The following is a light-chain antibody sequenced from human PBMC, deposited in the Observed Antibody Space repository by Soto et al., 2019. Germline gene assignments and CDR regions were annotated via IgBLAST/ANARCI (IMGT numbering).Light chain of an antibody. CDR2: QVT. Sequence: QSALTQPASVSGSPGQSITISCIGTSSDLAIYNYVSWYQQQPGKAPKLMIYQVTNRPSGVSNRFSGSRSGNTASLSISGLQAEDEADYYCSSYTDSSNYVFGPGTTLTVL. V-gene: IGLV2-14*01. J-gene: IGLJ1*01. CDR1: SSDLAIYNY. CDR3: SSYTDSSNYV.